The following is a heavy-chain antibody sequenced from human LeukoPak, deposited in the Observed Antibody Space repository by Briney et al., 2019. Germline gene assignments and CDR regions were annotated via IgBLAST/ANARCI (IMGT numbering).Heavy chain of an antibody. J-gene: IGHJ5*02. CDR3: ARGGYYGSGNDFRFDP. Sequence: SETLSLTCTVSGGSISSYYWSWLRQPPGKGLEWIGYIYYSGSTNYKPSLKSRVTISVDTPKNQFSLKLSSVTAADTAVYYCARGGYYGSGNDFRFDPWGQGTLVTVSS. CDR1: GGSISSYY. V-gene: IGHV4-59*01. CDR2: IYYSGST. D-gene: IGHD3-10*01.